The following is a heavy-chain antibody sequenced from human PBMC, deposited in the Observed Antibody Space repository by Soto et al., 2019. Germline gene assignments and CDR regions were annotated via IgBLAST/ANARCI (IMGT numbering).Heavy chain of an antibody. V-gene: IGHV1-69*06. CDR2: IIPVVGTT. J-gene: IGHJ4*02. CDR1: GDTFTTNS. CDR3: ARGLLYATTYFEY. D-gene: IGHD2-8*01. Sequence: QVQLVQSGAEVKKPGSSVKVSCKASGDTFTTNSLNWVRQAPGQGLEWMGGIIPVVGTTKYAQKYQDRVTIPGDKSTNTAYMELSSLRSDDTAVYYCARGLLYATTYFEYWGQGTPVTVSS.